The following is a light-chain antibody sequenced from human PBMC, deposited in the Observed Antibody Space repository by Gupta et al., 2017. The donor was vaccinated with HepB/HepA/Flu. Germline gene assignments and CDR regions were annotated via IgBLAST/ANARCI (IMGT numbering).Light chain of an antibody. CDR2: ENN. CDR3: GTWDSSLSVWV. J-gene: IGLJ3*02. V-gene: IGLV1-51*02. CDR1: TSNIGNNH. Sequence: SVLTQPPSVSAAPGQKVNISCSGSTSNIGNNHLSWYQQLPGTAPKLLIYENNKRPSAIPDRFSGSKSGTSATLGITGRQTGDEAVYYCGTWDSSLSVWVFGGGTKLTVL.